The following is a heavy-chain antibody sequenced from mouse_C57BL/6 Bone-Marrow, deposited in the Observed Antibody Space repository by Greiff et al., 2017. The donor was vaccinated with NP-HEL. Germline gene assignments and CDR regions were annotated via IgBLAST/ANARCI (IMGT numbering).Heavy chain of an antibody. V-gene: IGHV1-15*01. CDR1: GYTFTDYE. J-gene: IGHJ2*01. CDR2: IDPETGGT. D-gene: IGHD4-1*01. Sequence: LVESGAELVRPGASVTLSCKASGYTFTDYEMHWVKQTPVHGLEWIGAIDPETGGTAYNQKFKGKAILTADKSSSTAYMELRSLTSEDSAVYYCTRENLTGVDYWGQGTTLTVSS. CDR3: TRENLTGVDY.